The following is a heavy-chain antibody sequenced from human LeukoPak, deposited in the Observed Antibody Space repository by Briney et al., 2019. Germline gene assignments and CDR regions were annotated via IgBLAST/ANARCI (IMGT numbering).Heavy chain of an antibody. J-gene: IGHJ4*02. V-gene: IGHV3-7*01. CDR1: GFSLSNHW. D-gene: IGHD5-18*01. CDR2: INDDGGEK. Sequence: GGSLRLSCAASGFSLSNHWMTWVRQAPGKGLEWVANINDDGGEKYYADSVKGRFTISRDNAKNSLYLQMNSLRDDDTADYYCARHGYSYGWGCWGQGTLVSVSS. CDR3: ARHGYSYGWGC.